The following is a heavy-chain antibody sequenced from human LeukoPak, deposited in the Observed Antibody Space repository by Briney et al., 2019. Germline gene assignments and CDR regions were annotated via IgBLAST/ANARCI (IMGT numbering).Heavy chain of an antibody. J-gene: IGHJ6*04. V-gene: IGHV3-7*03. Sequence: GGSLRLSCAASGFTFTTYWMSWVRQAPGKGLEWVANIKHDGSEKDYVDSVKGRFTISRDNAMNSLYLQMNSLGAEDTAVYYCARARGMDVWGKGTTVIVSS. CDR2: IKHDGSEK. CDR3: ARARGMDV. CDR1: GFTFTTYW.